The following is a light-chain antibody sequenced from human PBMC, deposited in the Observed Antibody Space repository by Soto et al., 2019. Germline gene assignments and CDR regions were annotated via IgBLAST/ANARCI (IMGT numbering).Light chain of an antibody. Sequence: EIHLNHSPSALSATVGDRLTITCRASQSISTYLNWYQQKPGKAPKVLISAASSLQSGVPSRFSGSGSGTEFTLTITSLQPEDFATYYCQQSVTTPRTFVQRTKVDIK. J-gene: IGKJ1*01. CDR2: AAS. V-gene: IGKV1-39*01. CDR1: QSISTY. CDR3: QQSVTTPRT.